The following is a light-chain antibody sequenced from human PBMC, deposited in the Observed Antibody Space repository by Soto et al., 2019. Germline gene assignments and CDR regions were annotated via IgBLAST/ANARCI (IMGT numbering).Light chain of an antibody. CDR3: CLYAGSNTV. CDR1: SSDVGSYDL. Sequence: QSALTQPASVSGSPGQSITISCTGTSSDVGSYDLVSWYQQFPGKAPKLMIYEGTKRPSGVSDRFSGSKSGNTASLTISGLQAEDEAHYYCCLYAGSNTVFGGGTKLTVL. CDR2: EGT. V-gene: IGLV2-23*01. J-gene: IGLJ3*02.